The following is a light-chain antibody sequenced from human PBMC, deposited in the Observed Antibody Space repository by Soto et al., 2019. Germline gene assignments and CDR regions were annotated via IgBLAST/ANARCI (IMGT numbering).Light chain of an antibody. J-gene: IGKJ4*01. CDR1: QSVSSW. Sequence: DIQMTQSPSTLSASVGDRVTITCRASQSVSSWLAWYQQKPGEVPKLLIYKASSLESGVPSRFGGSGSGTEFTLTISSLQPDDFVTYYCQQYSRNPLTFGGGTKVEIK. CDR2: KAS. CDR3: QQYSRNPLT. V-gene: IGKV1-5*03.